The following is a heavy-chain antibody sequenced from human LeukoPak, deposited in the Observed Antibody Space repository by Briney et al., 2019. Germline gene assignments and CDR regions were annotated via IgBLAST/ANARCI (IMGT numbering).Heavy chain of an antibody. V-gene: IGHV4-34*01. CDR2: INHSGST. CDR1: GGSFSGYY. Sequence: SETLSLTCAVYGGSFSGYYWSWIRQPPGKGLEWIGEINHSGSTNYNPSLKSRVTISVDTSKNQFSLKLSSVTAADTAVYYCARAKYDILTGYYRRNYYYYMDVWGKGTTVTISS. CDR3: ARAKYDILTGYYRRNYYYYMDV. D-gene: IGHD3-9*01. J-gene: IGHJ6*03.